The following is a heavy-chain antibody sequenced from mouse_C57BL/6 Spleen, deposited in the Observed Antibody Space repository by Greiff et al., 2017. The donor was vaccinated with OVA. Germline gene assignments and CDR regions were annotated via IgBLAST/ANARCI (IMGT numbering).Heavy chain of an antibody. CDR2: IDPSDSET. J-gene: IGHJ1*03. V-gene: IGHV1-52*01. CDR1: GYTFTSSW. Sequence: VQLQQPGAELVRPGSSVKLSCKASGYTFTSSWMHWVKQRPIQGLEWIGNIDPSDSETHYNQKFKDKATLTVDKSSSTAYMQLSSLTSEDSAVYYCARSYYGSSYGYFDVWGTGTTVTVSS. D-gene: IGHD1-1*01. CDR3: ARSYYGSSYGYFDV.